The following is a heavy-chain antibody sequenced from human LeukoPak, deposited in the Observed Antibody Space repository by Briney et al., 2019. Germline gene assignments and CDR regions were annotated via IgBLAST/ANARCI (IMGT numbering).Heavy chain of an antibody. CDR2: ISSSGSTI. CDR3: ARHAMVRHRQSLDY. V-gene: IGHV3-48*03. Sequence: GGSLRLSCAASGFTFSSYEMNWVRQAPGKGLEWVSYISSSGSTIYYADSVKGRFTISRDNAKNSLYLQMNSLRAEDTAVYYCARHAMVRHRQSLDYWGQGTLVTVSS. D-gene: IGHD3-10*01. J-gene: IGHJ4*02. CDR1: GFTFSSYE.